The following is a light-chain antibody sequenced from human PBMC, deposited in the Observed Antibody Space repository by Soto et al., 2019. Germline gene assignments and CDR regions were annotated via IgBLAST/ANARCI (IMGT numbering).Light chain of an antibody. J-gene: IGKJ1*01. V-gene: IGKV1-27*01. CDR3: QKYDSVPWS. CDR1: QGIGYT. CDR2: TPS. Sequence: DIQMTQSPTSLSASVGDRVTITCRASQGIGYTLAWYQQKPGKVPKVLIYTPSTLHSGVPSRCIGSGSGTEFTLPINSLQPEDVATYFCQKYDSVPWSFGQGTRVEI.